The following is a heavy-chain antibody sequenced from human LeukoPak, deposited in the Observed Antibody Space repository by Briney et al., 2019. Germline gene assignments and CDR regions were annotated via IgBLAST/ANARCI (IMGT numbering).Heavy chain of an antibody. Sequence: ASVKVSCKASGYTFTSYDINWVRQTTGQGLEWMGWMNPNSGNTGYAQKFQGRVTMTRNTSISTAYMELSSLRSEDTAVYYCARGPLLTADAFDIWGQGTMVTVSS. CDR1: GYTFTSYD. V-gene: IGHV1-8*01. J-gene: IGHJ3*02. CDR2: MNPNSGNT. CDR3: ARGPLLTADAFDI. D-gene: IGHD2-21*02.